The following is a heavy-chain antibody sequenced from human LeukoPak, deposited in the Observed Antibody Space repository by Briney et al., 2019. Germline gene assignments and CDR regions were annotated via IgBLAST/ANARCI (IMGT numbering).Heavy chain of an antibody. CDR3: ARSYGVDY. Sequence: PGGSLLLSCAAPVLTFRCHLKPTGRQAPGKGLVWVSRINSDGSSTSYADSVKGRFTISRDNAKNTLYLQMNSLRAEDTAVYYCARSYGVDYWGQGTLVTVSS. CDR2: INSDGSST. J-gene: IGHJ4*02. D-gene: IGHD5-18*01. CDR1: VLTFRCHL. V-gene: IGHV3-74*01.